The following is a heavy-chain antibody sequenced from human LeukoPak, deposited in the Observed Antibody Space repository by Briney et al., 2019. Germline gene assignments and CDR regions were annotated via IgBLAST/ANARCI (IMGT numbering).Heavy chain of an antibody. D-gene: IGHD3-3*01. Sequence: ASVKVSCKASGYTFTGYYMHWVRQAPGQGLEWMGWINPNSGGTNYAQKFQGRVTMTRDTSISTAYMELSRLRSDDTAVYYCATSSLLEWLLYAFDIWGQGTMVTVSS. CDR1: GYTFTGYY. V-gene: IGHV1-2*02. J-gene: IGHJ3*02. CDR2: INPNSGGT. CDR3: ATSSLLEWLLYAFDI.